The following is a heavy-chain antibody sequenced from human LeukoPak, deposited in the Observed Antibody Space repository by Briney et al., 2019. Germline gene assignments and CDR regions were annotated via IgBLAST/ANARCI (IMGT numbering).Heavy chain of an antibody. CDR1: GFSISNYY. CDR3: ARVSPSRWYDY. Sequence: AGTLSLTCAVSGFSISNYYMSWVRQPPGKGLEWVGYIYYSGSTNYNPSLKSRVTISVDTSKNKFSLKLSSVTAADTAVYYCARVSPSRWYDYWGQGTLVTVCS. D-gene: IGHD6-13*01. CDR2: IYYSGST. J-gene: IGHJ4*02. V-gene: IGHV4-59*01.